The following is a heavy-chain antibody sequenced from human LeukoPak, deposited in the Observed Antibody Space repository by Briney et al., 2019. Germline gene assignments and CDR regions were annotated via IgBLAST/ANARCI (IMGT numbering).Heavy chain of an antibody. J-gene: IGHJ5*02. D-gene: IGHD5-12*01. Sequence: ASVKVSCKASGYTFTSYGISWVRQAPGQGLEWMGWISGYNGNTNYAQKLQGRVTMTTDTSTSTAYMELRSLRSDDTAVYYCARVLREDTVATFGGNWFDPWGQGTLVTVSS. CDR1: GYTFTSYG. CDR3: ARVLREDTVATFGGNWFDP. CDR2: ISGYNGNT. V-gene: IGHV1-18*01.